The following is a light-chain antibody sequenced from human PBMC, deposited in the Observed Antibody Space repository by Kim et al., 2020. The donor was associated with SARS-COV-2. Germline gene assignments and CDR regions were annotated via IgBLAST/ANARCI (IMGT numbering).Light chain of an antibody. CDR2: LNSDGSH. CDR1: SGHSSYA. V-gene: IGLV4-69*01. J-gene: IGLJ2*01. CDR3: QTWGTGIVV. Sequence: ASVKLTCTLSSGHSSYAIAWHQQQPEKGPRYLMKLNSDGSHSKGDGIPDRFSGSSSGAERYLTISSHQSEDEADYYCQTWGTGIVVFGGGTQLTVL.